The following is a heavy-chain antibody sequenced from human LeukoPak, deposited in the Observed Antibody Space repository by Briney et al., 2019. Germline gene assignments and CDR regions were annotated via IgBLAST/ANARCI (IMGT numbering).Heavy chain of an antibody. CDR3: ARAGSSTSPPGVV. V-gene: IGHV4-4*07. CDR2: IYTNEST. J-gene: IGHJ6*04. CDR1: GGSIRSYY. D-gene: IGHD2-2*01. Sequence: SETLSLTCTVSGGSIRSYYWSWIRQPAGKGLEWIGRIYTNESTNYNPSLKSRVTMSLDTSKNQFSLKLTSVTAADTAVYYCARAGSSTSPPGVVWGKGTTVTVSS.